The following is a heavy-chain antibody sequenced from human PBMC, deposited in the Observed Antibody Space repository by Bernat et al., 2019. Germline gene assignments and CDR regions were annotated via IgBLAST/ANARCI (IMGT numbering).Heavy chain of an antibody. CDR1: GYTFTSYA. J-gene: IGHJ4*02. Sequence: QVQLVQSGAEVKKPGASVKVSCKASGYTFTSYAMHWVRQAPGQRLEWMGWINAGNGNTKYSQKFQGRVTITRDTSASTAYMELSSLRSEDTAVYYCARVVAAAANAGPPFFDYWGQGTLVTVSS. CDR2: INAGNGNT. CDR3: ARVVAAAANAGPPFFDY. D-gene: IGHD6-13*01. V-gene: IGHV1-3*01.